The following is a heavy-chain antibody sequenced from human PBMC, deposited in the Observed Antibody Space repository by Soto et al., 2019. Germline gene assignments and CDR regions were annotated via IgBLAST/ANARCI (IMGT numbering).Heavy chain of an antibody. CDR3: AGLWEGSGAAPVWFDP. Sequence: SETLSLTCAVYGGSFSGYYWSWIRQPPGKGLEWIGEINHSGSTNYNPSLKSRVTISVDTSKNQFSLKLSSVTAADTAVYYCAGLWEGSGAAPVWFDPWGQGTLVTVSS. J-gene: IGHJ5*02. D-gene: IGHD1-26*01. V-gene: IGHV4-34*01. CDR1: GGSFSGYY. CDR2: INHSGST.